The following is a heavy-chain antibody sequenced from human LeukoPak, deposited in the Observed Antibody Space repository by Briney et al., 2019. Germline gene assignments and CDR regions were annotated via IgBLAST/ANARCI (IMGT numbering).Heavy chain of an antibody. CDR3: ARGPYELRFLEWSPPTDY. CDR2: IYSGADT. J-gene: IGHJ4*02. Sequence: PGGSLRLSCAASGFPVNSNYMSWVRQAPGKGLEWVSVIYSGADTYYAESVKGRFTISRDNSKNALYLQMNSLRAEDTAVYYCARGPYELRFLEWSPPTDYWGQGTLVTVSS. CDR1: GFPVNSNY. V-gene: IGHV3-66*02. D-gene: IGHD3-3*01.